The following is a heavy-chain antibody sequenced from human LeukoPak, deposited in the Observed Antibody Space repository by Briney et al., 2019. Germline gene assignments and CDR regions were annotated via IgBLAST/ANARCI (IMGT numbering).Heavy chain of an antibody. D-gene: IGHD2-2*02. V-gene: IGHV1-18*01. CDR3: AREDIVVVPPSIRGGAFDY. CDR1: GGTFSSYA. Sequence: ASVKVSCKASGGTFSSYAISWVRQAPGQGLEWMGWISAYNGNTNYSQSLQGRVTMTTDTSTSTAYMELRSLRSDDTAIYYCAREDIVVVPPSIRGGAFDYWGQGTLVTVSS. J-gene: IGHJ4*02. CDR2: ISAYNGNT.